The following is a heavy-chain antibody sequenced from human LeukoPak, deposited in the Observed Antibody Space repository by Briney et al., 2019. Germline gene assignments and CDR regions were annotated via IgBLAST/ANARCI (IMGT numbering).Heavy chain of an antibody. CDR1: GGSISSSSYY. Sequence: SETLSLTCTVSGGSISSSSYYWGWIRQPPGKGLEWIGSIYYSGSTYYNPSLKSRVTISVDTSKNQFSLKLSSVTAADTAVYYCARGGLDFYCSSTSCYFDYWGQGTLVTVSS. D-gene: IGHD2-2*01. CDR3: ARGGLDFYCSSTSCYFDY. J-gene: IGHJ4*02. V-gene: IGHV4-39*01. CDR2: IYYSGST.